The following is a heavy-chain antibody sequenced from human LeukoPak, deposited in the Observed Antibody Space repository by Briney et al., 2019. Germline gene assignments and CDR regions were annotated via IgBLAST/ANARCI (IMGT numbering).Heavy chain of an antibody. D-gene: IGHD3-3*01. CDR3: ARLGFLRFLEWLPQPDPYYFDY. Sequence: GESLKISCKGYGFYFPDSWIGWVRQMPGKGLEWTGIIYPGDSDTRYSPSFQGQVTISADKSISTAYLQWSSLKASDTAMYYCARLGFLRFLEWLPQPDPYYFDYWGQGTLVTVSS. CDR2: IYPGDSDT. CDR1: GFYFPDSW. V-gene: IGHV5-51*01. J-gene: IGHJ4*02.